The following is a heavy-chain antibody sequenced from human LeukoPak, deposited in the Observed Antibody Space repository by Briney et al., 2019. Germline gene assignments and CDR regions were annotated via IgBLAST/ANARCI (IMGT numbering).Heavy chain of an antibody. J-gene: IGHJ4*02. CDR3: ARSGRGTYYYFDL. CDR1: GGTFSSHT. V-gene: IGHV1-18*01. D-gene: IGHD5-12*01. Sequence: ASVKVSCKASGGTFSSHTFNWVRQAPGQGLEWMGWISGYNGNTNYAQKFLGRVSMTADTATSTAYMELRSLTSDDTAMYYCARSGRGTYYYFDLWGQGTLVTVSS. CDR2: ISGYNGNT.